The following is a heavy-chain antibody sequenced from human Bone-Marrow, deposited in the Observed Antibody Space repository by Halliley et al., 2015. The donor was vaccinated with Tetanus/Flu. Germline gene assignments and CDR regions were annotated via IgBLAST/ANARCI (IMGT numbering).Heavy chain of an antibody. J-gene: IGHJ3*02. V-gene: IGHV4-4*02. Sequence: EIFHTGTPNYSASLKSRVTISVDKSKTQMSLNRISVTAADTAVYYCARDGPGDDAFDIWGQGTTVTVSS. CDR3: ARDGPGDDAFDI. CDR2: IFHTGTP. D-gene: IGHD7-27*01.